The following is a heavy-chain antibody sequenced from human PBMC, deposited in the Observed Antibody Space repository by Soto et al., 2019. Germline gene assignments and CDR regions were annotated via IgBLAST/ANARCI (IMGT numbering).Heavy chain of an antibody. CDR3: AKERSSGWSFDY. CDR2: ISGSGDST. J-gene: IGHJ4*02. D-gene: IGHD6-19*01. CDR1: GFTFSSYT. V-gene: IGHV3-23*01. Sequence: GSLRLSCAASGFTFSSYTMNWVRQAPGKGLEWVSGISGSGDSTYYADSVKGRFTVSRDNSKNTLYLQMNSLRAEDTAVFYCAKERSSGWSFDYWGQGTLVTVSS.